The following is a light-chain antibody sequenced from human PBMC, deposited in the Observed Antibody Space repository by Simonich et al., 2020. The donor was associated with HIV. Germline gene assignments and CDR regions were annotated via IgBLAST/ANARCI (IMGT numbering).Light chain of an antibody. J-gene: IGKJ2*01. V-gene: IGKV4-1*01. CDR1: QSVLSSSNNKNY. CDR2: WAS. CDR3: QQYYNTPHT. Sequence: DIVMTHSPDSLTVSLGERATINCKSSQSVLSSSNNKNYLTWYQQKPGQPPKLPIYWASTRESGVPDRFSGSGSGTDFTLTISSLQAEDVAVYYCQQYYNTPHTFGQGTKLEIK.